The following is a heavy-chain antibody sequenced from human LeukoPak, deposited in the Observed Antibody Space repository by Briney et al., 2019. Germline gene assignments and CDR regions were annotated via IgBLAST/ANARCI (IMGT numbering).Heavy chain of an antibody. CDR1: GFTFSSYA. CDR3: ARDLDGSGGNWFDP. V-gene: IGHV3-30*04. Sequence: GGSLRLSCAASGFTFSSYAMHWVRQAPGKGLEWVAVISHDGSNKYYADSVKGRFTISRDNSKNTLYLQMNSLRAEDTAVYYCARDLDGSGGNWFDPWGQGTLVTVSS. CDR2: ISHDGSNK. D-gene: IGHD3-10*01. J-gene: IGHJ5*02.